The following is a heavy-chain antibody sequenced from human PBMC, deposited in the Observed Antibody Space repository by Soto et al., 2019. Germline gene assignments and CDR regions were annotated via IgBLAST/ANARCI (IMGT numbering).Heavy chain of an antibody. V-gene: IGHV4-39*01. CDR1: GGSVSSSSYY. J-gene: IGHJ6*02. CDR2: IYYNGRT. D-gene: IGHD1-26*01. CDR3: ARRPKSGSFHYYGVDV. Sequence: PSETLSLTCTVSGGSVSSSSYYWDWIRQPPGKGLEWIGHIYYNGRTYYNPSLRSRVTISVDTFKNQFSLILSSVTAADSAVYYCARRPKSGSFHYYGVDVWGRGTTVTVSS.